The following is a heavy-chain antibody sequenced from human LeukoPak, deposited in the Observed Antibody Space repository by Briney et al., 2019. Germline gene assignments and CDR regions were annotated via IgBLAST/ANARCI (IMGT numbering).Heavy chain of an antibody. J-gene: IGHJ6*02. V-gene: IGHV3-21*01. CDR2: ISSSSSCI. CDR3: ARDKIAAAGTDYYYGMDV. D-gene: IGHD6-13*01. CDR1: GFTFSSYS. Sequence: GGSLRLSCAASGFTFSSYSMNWVRQAPGKGLEWVSSISSSSSCIYYADSVKGRFTISRDNAKNSLYLQMNSLRAEDTAVYYCARDKIAAAGTDYYYGMDVWGQGTTVTVSS.